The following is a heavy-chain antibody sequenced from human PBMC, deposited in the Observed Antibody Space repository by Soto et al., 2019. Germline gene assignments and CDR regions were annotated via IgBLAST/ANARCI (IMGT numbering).Heavy chain of an antibody. CDR1: GDGYTSKS. Sequence: GDGYTSKSLCSPHQDTGQGLEWMGWISAYNGNTNYAQKLQGRVTMTTDTSTSTAYMELRSLRSDDTAVYYCARTIVGATFDFWGEGTLLTV. J-gene: IGHJ4*02. CDR3: ARTIVGATFDF. D-gene: IGHD1-26*01. V-gene: IGHV1-18*01. CDR2: ISAYNGNT.